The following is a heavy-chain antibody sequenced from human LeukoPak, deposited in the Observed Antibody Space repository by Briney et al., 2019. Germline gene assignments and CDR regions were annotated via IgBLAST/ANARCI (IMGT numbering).Heavy chain of an antibody. V-gene: IGHV4-39*07. CDR2: IYYSGST. D-gene: IGHD3-10*01. J-gene: IGHJ3*02. Sequence: SETLSLTCTVSGGSISSSSYYWGWIRQPPGKGLEWIGSIYYSGSTYYNPSLKSRVTISVDTSKNQFSLKLSSVTAADTAVYYCARADGRWFGELLPAGAFDIWGQGTMVTVSS. CDR3: ARADGRWFGELLPAGAFDI. CDR1: GGSISSSSYY.